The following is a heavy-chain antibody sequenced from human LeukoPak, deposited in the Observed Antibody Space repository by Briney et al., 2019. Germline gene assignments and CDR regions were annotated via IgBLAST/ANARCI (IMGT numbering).Heavy chain of an antibody. J-gene: IGHJ4*02. CDR2: IIPIFGTA. D-gene: IGHD3-22*01. V-gene: IGHV1-69*05. CDR3: AVGGLYYDSSGYYFTFDY. Sequence: SVKVSCKASGGTFSSYAIRWVRQAPGQGLEWMGGIIPIFGTANYAQKFQGRVTITTDESTSTAYMELSSLRSEDTAVYYCAVGGLYYDSSGYYFTFDYWGQGTLVTVSS. CDR1: GGTFSSYA.